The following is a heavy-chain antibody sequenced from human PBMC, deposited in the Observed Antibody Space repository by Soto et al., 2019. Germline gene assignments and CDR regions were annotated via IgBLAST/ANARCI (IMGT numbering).Heavy chain of an antibody. Sequence: SETLSLTCSVSGDSISTVDYFWAWIRQPPGQALEYIGYIYKSATTYYNPSFESRVAISLDTSKSQFSLNVTSVTAADTAVYFCARGRYCLTGRCFPNWFDSWGEGTLVTVSS. V-gene: IGHV4-30-4*01. D-gene: IGHD2-15*01. CDR3: ARGRYCLTGRCFPNWFDS. CDR1: GDSISTVDYF. J-gene: IGHJ5*01. CDR2: IYKSATT.